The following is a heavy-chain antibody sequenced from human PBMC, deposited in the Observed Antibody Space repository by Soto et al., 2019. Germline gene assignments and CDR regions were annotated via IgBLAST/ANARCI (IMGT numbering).Heavy chain of an antibody. CDR1: GYTVSSYA. CDR2: INAGNGNT. D-gene: IGHD2-2*01. CDR3: ARDAASSIVVVPAANRRFDP. V-gene: IGHV1-3*01. J-gene: IGHJ5*02. Sequence: ASGKVSCKASGYTVSSYAMHGVGQAPGKRLEWMGWINAGNGNTKYSQKFQGRVTITRDTSASTAYMELSSLRSEDTAVYYCARDAASSIVVVPAANRRFDPWGQGTLVTVSS.